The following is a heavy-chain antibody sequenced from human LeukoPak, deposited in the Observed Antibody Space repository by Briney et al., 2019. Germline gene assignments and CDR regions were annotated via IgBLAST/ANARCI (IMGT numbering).Heavy chain of an antibody. CDR1: GYTLTGYY. CDR3: ARAPYYDILTGSDY. V-gene: IGHV1-2*02. D-gene: IGHD3-9*01. Sequence: ASVKVSCKASGYTLTGYYMHWVRQAPGQGLEWMGWINPNSGGTNYAQKFQGRVTMTRDTSISTAYMELSRLRSDDTAVYYCARAPYYDILTGSDYWGQGTLVTVSS. J-gene: IGHJ4*02. CDR2: INPNSGGT.